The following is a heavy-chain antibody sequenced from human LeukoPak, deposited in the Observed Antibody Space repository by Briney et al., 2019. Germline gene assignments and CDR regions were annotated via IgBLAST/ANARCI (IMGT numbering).Heavy chain of an antibody. J-gene: IGHJ4*02. CDR3: ATTGKWELLRYFDY. CDR2: FDPEDGET. Sequence: ASVKVSCKVSGYTLTELSMHWVRQAPGKGLEWMGGFDPEDGETIYAQKFQGRVTMTEDTSTDTAFMELSSLRSEDTAVYYCATTGKWELLRYFDYWGQGTLVTVSS. V-gene: IGHV1-24*01. D-gene: IGHD1-26*01. CDR1: GYTLTELS.